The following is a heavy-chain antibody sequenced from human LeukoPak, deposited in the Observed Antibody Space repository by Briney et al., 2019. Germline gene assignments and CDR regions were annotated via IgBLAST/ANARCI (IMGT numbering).Heavy chain of an antibody. Sequence: GGSLRLSCAASGFTFSSYSMNWDRQAPGKGLEWVSCISSSSSYIYYADSVKGRFTISRDNAKNSLYLQMNSLRAEDTAVYYCARAHYYDSSGYYPYYFDYWGQGTLVTVSS. CDR1: GFTFSSYS. CDR2: ISSSSSYI. D-gene: IGHD3-22*01. V-gene: IGHV3-21*01. CDR3: ARAHYYDSSGYYPYYFDY. J-gene: IGHJ4*02.